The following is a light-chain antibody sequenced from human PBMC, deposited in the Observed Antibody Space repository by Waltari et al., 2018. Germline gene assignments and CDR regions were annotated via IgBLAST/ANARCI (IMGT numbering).Light chain of an antibody. CDR3: QVWDSSSDHRVV. CDR1: HMGRKS. CDR2: DDS. V-gene: IGLV3-21*03. Sequence: SYVLTQPPPVSLASGKTARLNCGGNHMGRKSVHWYQQKPGQVPVLVVYDDSDRPSGIPERFSGSNSGHTATLTISRVEAGDEADYYCQVWDSSSDHRVVFGGGTKLTVL. J-gene: IGLJ2*01.